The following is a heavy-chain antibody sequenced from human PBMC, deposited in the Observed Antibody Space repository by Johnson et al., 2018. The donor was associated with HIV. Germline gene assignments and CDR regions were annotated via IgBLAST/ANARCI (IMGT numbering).Heavy chain of an antibody. CDR1: GFTFSSYW. D-gene: IGHD1-26*01. CDR3: AKDLFTEREDDVFDI. CDR2: IRQEGSEK. J-gene: IGHJ3*02. V-gene: IGHV3-7*01. Sequence: VQLVESGGGVVQPGGSLRLSCAASGFTFSSYWMSWVRQAPGKGLEWVASIRQEGSEKYYVDSVKGRFTISRYNAKNSLYLQMNTLRAEDTAIYYCAKDLFTEREDDVFDIWGQGTMVTVSS.